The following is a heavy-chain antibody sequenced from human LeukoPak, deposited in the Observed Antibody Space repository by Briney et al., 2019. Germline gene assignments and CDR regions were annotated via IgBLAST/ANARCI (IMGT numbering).Heavy chain of an antibody. CDR1: GFTFSSYT. V-gene: IGHV3-23*01. CDR3: GHPELP. Sequence: GGSLRLSCAASGFTFSSYTMRWVRQAPGKGLEWVSGITSSGTHTYYVDSVKGRFTISRDNSENMLYVQMTSLRAEDTAVYYCGHPELPWGQGTLVTVSS. D-gene: IGHD1-1*01. CDR2: ITSSGTHT. J-gene: IGHJ4*02.